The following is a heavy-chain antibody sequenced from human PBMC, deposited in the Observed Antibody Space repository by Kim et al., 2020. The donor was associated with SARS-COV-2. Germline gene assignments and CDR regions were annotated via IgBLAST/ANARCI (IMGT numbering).Heavy chain of an antibody. CDR1: GFTFSNYG. CDR3: AKDIVATEYYYYAMDV. J-gene: IGHJ6*02. V-gene: IGHV3-30*18. D-gene: IGHD5-12*01. Sequence: GGSLRLSCTASGFTFSNYGMHWVRQAPGKGLEWVAVLSYDGFNKYYADSVKGRVTISRDNSRNTLYLQMNSLRAEDTALYYCAKDIVATEYYYYAMDVWGQGTTVTVSS. CDR2: LSYDGFNK.